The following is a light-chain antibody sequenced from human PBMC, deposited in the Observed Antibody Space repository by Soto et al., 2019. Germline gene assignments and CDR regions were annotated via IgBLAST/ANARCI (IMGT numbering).Light chain of an antibody. V-gene: IGLV2-14*01. CDR3: SSYTSSSIDYV. J-gene: IGLJ1*01. CDR2: EVS. CDR1: SSDVGGYNY. Sequence: QSALTQPASVSGSPGQSITISCTGTSSDVGGYNYVSWYQQHPGKAPKLMIYEVSNRPAGVSNRFSGSKSGNTASLTISGLQAEDEADYYCSSYTSSSIDYVFGTGTKLTV.